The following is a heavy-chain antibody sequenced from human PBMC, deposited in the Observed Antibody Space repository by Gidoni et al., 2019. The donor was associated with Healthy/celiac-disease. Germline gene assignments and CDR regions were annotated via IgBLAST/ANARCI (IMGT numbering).Heavy chain of an antibody. CDR2: IYYSGST. CDR3: ARVSIFGVDAFDI. CDR1: GGSISSGDYY. V-gene: IGHV4-30-4*01. J-gene: IGHJ3*02. D-gene: IGHD3-3*01. Sequence: QVQLQESGPGLVKPSQTLSLTCTVSGGSISSGDYYWSWIRQPPGQGLEWIGYIYYSGSTYYNPYLKSRVTISVDTSKNQFSLKLSSVTAADTAVYYCARVSIFGVDAFDIWGQGTMVTVSS.